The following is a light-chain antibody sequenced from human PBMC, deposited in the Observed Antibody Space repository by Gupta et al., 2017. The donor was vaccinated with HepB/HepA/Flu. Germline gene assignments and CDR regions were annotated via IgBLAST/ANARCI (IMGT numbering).Light chain of an antibody. CDR3: ASFTSSTTLESV. CDR2: DVT. J-gene: IGLJ3*02. V-gene: IGLV2-14*01. CDR1: SSDIGGYNY. Sequence: QSALTQPASVSGSPGQSITISCTGRSSDIGGYNYVSWYQQHPGKAPKLIIYDVTTRPSGVSNRFSGSKSGNTASLTISGLQAEDEADYYCASFTSSTTLESVFGGGTKLSVL.